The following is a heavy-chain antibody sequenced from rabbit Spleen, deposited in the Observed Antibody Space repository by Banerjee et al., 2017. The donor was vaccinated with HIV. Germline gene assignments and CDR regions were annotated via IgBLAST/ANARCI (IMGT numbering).Heavy chain of an antibody. J-gene: IGHJ4*01. CDR2: IYTGNVKT. D-gene: IGHD5-1*01. CDR3: ARAGEGGDGYLNL. CDR1: GFSFNYNYV. Sequence: QEQLEESGGDLVKPEGSLTLTCTASGFSFNYNYVFCWVRQAPGKGLEWIGCIYTGNVKTYYASWAKGRFTISKTSSTTVTLQMTSLTVADTATYFCARAGEGGDGYLNLWGPGTLVTVS. V-gene: IGHV1S45*01.